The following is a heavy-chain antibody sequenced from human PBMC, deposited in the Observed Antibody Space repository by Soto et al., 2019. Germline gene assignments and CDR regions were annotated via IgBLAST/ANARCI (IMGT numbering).Heavy chain of an antibody. Sequence: QVQLVQSGTEVKKPGSSVKVSCKASGGTFSSSLFSWVRQAPGQRLEWLGRLIPDIDIPHYAQSFQGKVTNNGEKSPRTVFMEARRLRLEDKAVFYWLTGAWNLGGVDFWGQGTLGNLS. CDR1: GGTFSSSL. CDR2: LIPDIDIP. D-gene: IGHD1-1*01. CDR3: LTGAWNLGGVDF. J-gene: IGHJ4*02. V-gene: IGHV1-69*02.